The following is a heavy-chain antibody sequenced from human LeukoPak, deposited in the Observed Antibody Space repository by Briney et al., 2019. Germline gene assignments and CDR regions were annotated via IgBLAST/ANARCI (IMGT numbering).Heavy chain of an antibody. CDR3: ARSHCSSTSCLHAFDI. Sequence: SVKVSCKASGGTFNSYAISRVRQAPGQGLEWMGGIIPIFGTANYAQKFQGRVTITADESTSTAYMELSSLRSEDTAVYYCARSHCSSTSCLHAFDIWGQGTLVTVSS. V-gene: IGHV1-69*13. CDR1: GGTFNSYA. CDR2: IIPIFGTA. D-gene: IGHD2-2*01. J-gene: IGHJ4*02.